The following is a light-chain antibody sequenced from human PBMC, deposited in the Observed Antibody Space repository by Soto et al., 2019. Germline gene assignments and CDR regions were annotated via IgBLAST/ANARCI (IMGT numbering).Light chain of an antibody. CDR1: QSVNIY. CDR3: QQRSSWPVT. J-gene: IGKJ4*01. Sequence: EIVLTQAPATLSLSPGERATLSCRASQSVNIYLAWYQQRPGQAPRLLIYDVSNRATGIPARFSGNGSGTDFTLTISSLEPEDFAVYYCQQRSSWPVTFGGGTKVEIK. V-gene: IGKV3-11*01. CDR2: DVS.